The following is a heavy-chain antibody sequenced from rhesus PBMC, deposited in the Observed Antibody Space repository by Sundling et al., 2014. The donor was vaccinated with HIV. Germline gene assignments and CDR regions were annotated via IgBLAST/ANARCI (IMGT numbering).Heavy chain of an antibody. Sequence: QVQLQESGPGLVKPSETLSLTCAVSGYSISSGYYWGWIRQPPGKGLEYIGYISGFGGSTYYNPSLKSRVTISRDTSKNQFSLRLTSVTAADTAVYYCARQEEFKWPYHWGQGVLVTISS. CDR1: GYSISSGYY. V-gene: IGHV4-99*01. CDR3: ARQEEFKWPYH. J-gene: IGHJ4*01. D-gene: IGHD2-33*01. CDR2: ISGFGGST.